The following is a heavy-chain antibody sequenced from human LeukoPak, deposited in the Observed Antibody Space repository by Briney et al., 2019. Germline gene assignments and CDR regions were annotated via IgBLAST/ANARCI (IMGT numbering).Heavy chain of an antibody. V-gene: IGHV4-34*01. CDR3: ARSDGYFNFDY. CDR1: GGSFSGYY. Sequence: SETLSLTCAVYGGSFSGYYWSWIRQPPGKGLEWIGEINHSGSTNYNPSLKSRVTISVDKSKNQFSLKLSSVTAADTAVYYCARSDGYFNFDYWGQGTLVTVSS. CDR2: INHSGST. D-gene: IGHD3-22*01. J-gene: IGHJ4*02.